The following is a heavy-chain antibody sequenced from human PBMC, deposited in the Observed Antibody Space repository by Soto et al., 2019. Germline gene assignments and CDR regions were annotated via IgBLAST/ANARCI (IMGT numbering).Heavy chain of an antibody. CDR3: ARGHLHWDYHSYGIDV. Sequence: EVQLVESGGGLVQPGGSLRLSCVASGFSFGTYCLHWVRQAPWKGLEYLSAISNDGVHSYYANSVKDRFTISRDNSKDTLYLHMGSLRPDDIAVYYCARGHLHWDYHSYGIDVWGQGTPVTVSS. CDR1: GFSFGTYC. V-gene: IGHV3-64*01. CDR2: ISNDGVHS. D-gene: IGHD7-27*01. J-gene: IGHJ6*02.